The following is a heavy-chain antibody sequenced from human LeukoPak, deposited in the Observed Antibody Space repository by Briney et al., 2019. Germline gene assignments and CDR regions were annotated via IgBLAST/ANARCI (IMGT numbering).Heavy chain of an antibody. CDR3: ARNRYAQNWYFDL. D-gene: IGHD2-8*01. CDR2: IYYSGST. J-gene: IGHJ2*01. CDR1: GDSISSYY. V-gene: IGHV4-59*01. Sequence: PSETLSLTCTVSGDSISSYYWNWIRQPPGKGLEWIGYIYYSGSTNYNPSLKSRVTISVDTSKNQFSLKLSSVTAADTALYYCARNRYAQNWYFDLWGRGTLVTVSS.